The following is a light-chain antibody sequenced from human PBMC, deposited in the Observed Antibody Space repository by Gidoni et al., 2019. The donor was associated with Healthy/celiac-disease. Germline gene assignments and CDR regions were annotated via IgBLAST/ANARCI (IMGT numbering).Light chain of an antibody. CDR2: DAS. CDR1: QSVNSY. CDR3: QQRSNWPLT. Sequence: IVLTQSPVTLSLSPGERATLSCRASQSVNSYLAWYQQKPGQAPRLLIYDASNRATGIPARFSGSVSETDFALTISSLESEDFAVYYCQQRSNWPLTFGGGTKVEIK. V-gene: IGKV3-11*01. J-gene: IGKJ4*01.